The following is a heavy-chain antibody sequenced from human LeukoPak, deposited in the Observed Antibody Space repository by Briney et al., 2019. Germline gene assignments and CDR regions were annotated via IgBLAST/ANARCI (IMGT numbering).Heavy chain of an antibody. J-gene: IGHJ5*02. V-gene: IGHV4-34*01. CDR1: GGPFRGFF. CDR3: ARGIFYGGRNQYIWFDL. CDR2: VSHSGTS. D-gene: IGHD4-23*01. Sequence: SETLSLTCAVYGGPFRGFFWSWIRQAPGKGLEWIAEVSHSGTSNYNPSLKSRITISVDTSKSQFSLKLTSVTAADTAVYYCARGIFYGGRNQYIWFDLWGQGTLVTVSS.